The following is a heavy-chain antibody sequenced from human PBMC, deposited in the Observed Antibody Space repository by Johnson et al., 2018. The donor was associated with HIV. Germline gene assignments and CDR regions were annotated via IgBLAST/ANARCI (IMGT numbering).Heavy chain of an antibody. CDR3: ARGVAGGALLFDI. J-gene: IGHJ3*02. D-gene: IGHD2-21*01. Sequence: QVQLVESGGGVVQPGRSLRLSCAASGFTFSSYAMHWVRQAPGKGLEWVAVISYDGSNKYYADSVTGRFTISRDNSKNTLYLQMNSLRAEDTAVYYCARGVAGGALLFDIWGQGTMVTVSS. CDR1: GFTFSSYA. V-gene: IGHV3-30*14. CDR2: ISYDGSNK.